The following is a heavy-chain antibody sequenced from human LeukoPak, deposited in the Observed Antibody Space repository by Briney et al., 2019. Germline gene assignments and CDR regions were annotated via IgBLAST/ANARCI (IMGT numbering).Heavy chain of an antibody. V-gene: IGHV3-48*03. J-gene: IGHJ4*02. Sequence: PPGGSLRLSCAASGFTFSNYEMNWVRQAPGKGLEWVSYITSSGNTIYYANSVKGRFTISRDNAKNSLYLQMNSLRAEDTAVYYCARGSPGYWGQGTLVTVSS. CDR1: GFTFSNYE. CDR2: ITSSGNTI. CDR3: ARGSPGY.